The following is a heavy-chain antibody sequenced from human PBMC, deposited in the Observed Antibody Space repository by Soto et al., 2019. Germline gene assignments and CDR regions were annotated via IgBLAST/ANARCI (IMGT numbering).Heavy chain of an antibody. Sequence: SETLSLTCTVSGGSISSYYWSWIRQPPGKGLEWIGYIYYSGSTNYNPSLKSRVTISVDTSKNQFSLKLSPVTAADTAVYYCARRGRGYDLYYYYYMDVWGKGTTVTVSS. J-gene: IGHJ6*03. CDR3: ARRGRGYDLYYYYYMDV. CDR1: GGSISSYY. CDR2: IYYSGST. D-gene: IGHD5-12*01. V-gene: IGHV4-59*08.